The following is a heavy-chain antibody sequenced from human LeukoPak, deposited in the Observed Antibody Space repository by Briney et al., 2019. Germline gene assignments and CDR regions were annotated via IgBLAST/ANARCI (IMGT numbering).Heavy chain of an antibody. CDR2: IYSGGST. CDR3: AKDPRGRSGSYFDY. V-gene: IGHV3-53*05. D-gene: IGHD1-26*01. CDR1: GFTVSSNY. J-gene: IGHJ4*02. Sequence: PGGSLRLSCAASGFTVSSNYMSWVRQAPGKGLEWVSVIYSGGSTYYADSVKGRFTISRDNSKNTLYLQMNSLRAEDTAVYYCAKDPRGRSGSYFDYWGQGTLVTVSS.